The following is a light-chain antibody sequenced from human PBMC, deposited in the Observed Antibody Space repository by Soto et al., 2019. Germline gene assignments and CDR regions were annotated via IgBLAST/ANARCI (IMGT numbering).Light chain of an antibody. J-gene: IGKJ1*01. Sequence: EIVLTQSPGTLSLSPGERATLSCRPSQSVSSDYLAWYQQKPGQAPRLLIYGASSRATGIPDRFSGSGSGTDFTLTISRLEPEDFAVYYCQQYVNSPQSPRTFGQGTKVEIK. V-gene: IGKV3-20*01. CDR2: GAS. CDR1: QSVSSDY. CDR3: QQYVNSPQSPRT.